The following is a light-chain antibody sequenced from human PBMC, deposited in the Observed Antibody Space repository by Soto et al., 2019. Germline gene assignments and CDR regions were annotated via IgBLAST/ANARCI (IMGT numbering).Light chain of an antibody. J-gene: IGLJ3*02. CDR2: EVN. CDR3: SSLTNSNTLL. CDR1: SSDVGSYNY. V-gene: IGLV2-14*02. Sequence: QSVLTQPASVSGSPGQSITISCTGTSSDVGSYNYVSWYQQHPGKVPKLLIYEVNKRPSGVSNRFSGSKSANSASLTISGLQAEDEADYYCSSLTNSNTLLFGGGTQLTVL.